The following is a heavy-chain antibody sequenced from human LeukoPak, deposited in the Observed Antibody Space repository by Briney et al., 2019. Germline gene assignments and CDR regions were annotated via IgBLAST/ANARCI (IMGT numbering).Heavy chain of an antibody. Sequence: GGSLRLSCAASGFTFSSYSMNWVRQAPGKGLEWVSSISSSSSYIYYADSVKGRFTISRDNSKNTLYLQMNSLRAEDTAVYYCAKPGQQLVPGYSDYWGQGTLVTVSS. CDR1: GFTFSSYS. D-gene: IGHD6-13*01. J-gene: IGHJ4*02. CDR3: AKPGQQLVPGYSDY. CDR2: ISSSSSYI. V-gene: IGHV3-21*01.